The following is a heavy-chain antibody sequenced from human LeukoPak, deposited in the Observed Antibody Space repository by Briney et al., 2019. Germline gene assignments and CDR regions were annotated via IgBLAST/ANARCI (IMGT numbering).Heavy chain of an antibody. CDR1: GGSISSSSYY. CDR2: IYYSGST. J-gene: IGHJ5*02. CDR3: ARPYIAAAGDGLDP. V-gene: IGHV4-39*01. D-gene: IGHD6-13*01. Sequence: PSETLSLTCTVSGGSISSSSYYWGWIRQPPGKGLEWIGSIYYSGSTYYNPSLKSRVTISVDTSKNQFSLKLSSVTAADTAVYYCARPYIAAAGDGLDPWGQGTLVTVSS.